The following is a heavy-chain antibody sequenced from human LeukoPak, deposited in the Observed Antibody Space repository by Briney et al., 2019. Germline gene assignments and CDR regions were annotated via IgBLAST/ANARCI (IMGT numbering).Heavy chain of an antibody. V-gene: IGHV3-30*18. CDR1: GFTFSNYS. CDR2: ISYDGSNK. CDR3: AKSWTLYSSSWGVDY. D-gene: IGHD6-13*01. Sequence: PGGSLRLSCAASGFTFSNYSMNWVRQAPGKGLEWVAVISYDGSNKYYADSVKGRFTISRDNSKNTLYLQMNSLRAEDTAVYYCAKSWTLYSSSWGVDYWGQGTLVTVSS. J-gene: IGHJ4*02.